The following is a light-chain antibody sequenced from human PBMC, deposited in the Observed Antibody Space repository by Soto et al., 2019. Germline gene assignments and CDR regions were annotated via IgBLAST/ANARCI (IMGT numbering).Light chain of an antibody. V-gene: IGKV1-5*03. Sequence: DIQMAQSPSTLSAFVGDRVTITCRASQSISNWLAWYQQKPGKAPKVLIYKASTLQSGVPSRFSGSGSGTEFTLTISSLQPDDFATYYCQQYKTFSEVTFGGGTKVEIK. CDR2: KAS. J-gene: IGKJ4*01. CDR1: QSISNW. CDR3: QQYKTFSEVT.